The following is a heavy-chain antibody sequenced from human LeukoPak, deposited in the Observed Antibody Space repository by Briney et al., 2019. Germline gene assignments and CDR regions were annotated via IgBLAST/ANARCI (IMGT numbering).Heavy chain of an antibody. CDR3: ARGGGYASPIGY. V-gene: IGHV4-59*01. J-gene: IGHJ4*02. CDR1: GGSISTYY. D-gene: IGHD5-12*01. CDR2: IYHSGST. Sequence: SETLSLTCTLSGGSISTYYWSWIRQPPGKRLEWIGYIYHSGSTNYNPSLKSRVTISVDTSKNQFSLKLSSVTAADTAVYYCARGGGYASPIGYWGQGALVTVSS.